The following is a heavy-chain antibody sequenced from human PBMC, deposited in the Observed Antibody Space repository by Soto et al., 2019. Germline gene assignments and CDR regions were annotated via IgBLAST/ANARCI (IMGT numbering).Heavy chain of an antibody. CDR1: GYTFTRYY. V-gene: IGHV1-46*03. Sequence: ASVKVSCKASGYTFTRYYMHWVRQAPGQGLEWMGMINPSGGSTTYAQNFQGRVTMTRDTSTSTIYMDLSSLRSEDTAVYYCTSILFPHPAESYHLRGQGNLVIVSS. D-gene: IGHD2-2*01. CDR3: TSILFPHPAESYHL. CDR2: INPSGGST. J-gene: IGHJ1*01.